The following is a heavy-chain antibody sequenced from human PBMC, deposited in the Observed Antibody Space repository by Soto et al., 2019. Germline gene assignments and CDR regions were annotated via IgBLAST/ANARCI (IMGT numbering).Heavy chain of an antibody. V-gene: IGHV3-7*04. J-gene: IGHJ6*02. CDR2: IKQDGSEK. CDR1: GFKFSSYA. Sequence: GGPLRLSCTASGFKFSSYAMSWVRQAPGKGLEWVANIKQDGSEKYYVDSVKGRFTISRDNAKNSLYLQMNSLRAEDTAVYYCARFYYDSSGYLPSPYYYYYGMDVWGQGTTVTVSS. D-gene: IGHD3-22*01. CDR3: ARFYYDSSGYLPSPYYYYYGMDV.